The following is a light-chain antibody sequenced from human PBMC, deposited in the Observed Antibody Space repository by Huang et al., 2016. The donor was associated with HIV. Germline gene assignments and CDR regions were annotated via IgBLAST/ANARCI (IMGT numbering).Light chain of an antibody. CDR2: GAS. CDR3: QQYNNWPLT. Sequence: ETVMTQSPVTLSVSPGERATLSCRASQSVAYNLAWYQQTPGQAPRLLIYGASTRAIGIPARFSGRGSGTEFTLTISSLQSEDFALYYCQQYNNWPLTFGGGTKVEIQ. CDR1: QSVAYN. V-gene: IGKV3-15*01. J-gene: IGKJ4*01.